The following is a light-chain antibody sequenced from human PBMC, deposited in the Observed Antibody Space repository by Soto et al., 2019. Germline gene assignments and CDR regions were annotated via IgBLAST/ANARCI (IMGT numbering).Light chain of an antibody. Sequence: DIVMTQSPDSLAVSLGERDTINCKSSQSVLYSSNNKNYLAWYQQKPGQPPKLLIYWASTRESGVPDRFSGSGSGTDFTLTISSLQAEDLAVYYCQQYYSSPYTFGQGTKLEIK. CDR3: QQYYSSPYT. V-gene: IGKV4-1*01. CDR1: QSVLYSSNNKNY. J-gene: IGKJ2*01. CDR2: WAS.